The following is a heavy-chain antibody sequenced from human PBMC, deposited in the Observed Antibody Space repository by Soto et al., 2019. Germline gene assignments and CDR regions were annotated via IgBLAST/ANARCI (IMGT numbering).Heavy chain of an antibody. CDR2: INPHSGAT. J-gene: IGHJ6*02. Sequence: QVLLVQSGTDVKNPGASVKVSCKASGYVFGDFYLHWVRLAPGKGPEWMGWINPHSGATHYSKSFQGRVTLTSDTSRSTAYMELRSLRSDDTALYYFARDGERCDGGSCSYFFYYGMDAWGQGTAVTVSS. CDR1: GYVFGDFY. D-gene: IGHD3-10*01. V-gene: IGHV1-2*02. CDR3: ARDGERCDGGSCSYFFYYGMDA.